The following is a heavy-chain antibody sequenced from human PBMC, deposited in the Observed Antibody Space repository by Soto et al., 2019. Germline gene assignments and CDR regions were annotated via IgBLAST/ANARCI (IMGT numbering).Heavy chain of an antibody. CDR2: ISTYDDNT. D-gene: IGHD6-6*01. Sequence: ASVKVSCKASGYTFFTYGITWVRQAPGQGLEWMGWISTYDDNTDYAQKLQGRVTMTTDTSTRTAYMELRSLRSDDTAVYYCARKSSSSSWFDPWGQGTLVTVSS. CDR1: GYTFFTYG. V-gene: IGHV1-18*01. J-gene: IGHJ5*02. CDR3: ARKSSSSSWFDP.